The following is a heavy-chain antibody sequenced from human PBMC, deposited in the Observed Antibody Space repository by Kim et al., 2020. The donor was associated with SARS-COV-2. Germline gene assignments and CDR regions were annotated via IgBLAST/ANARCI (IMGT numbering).Heavy chain of an antibody. D-gene: IGHD3-10*01. CDR1: GASISNSNW. V-gene: IGHV4-4*02. CDR2: IYNTGST. CDR3: ARDLRVGINLVRGVAIRRAFHI. Sequence: SETLSLTCAVSGASISNSNWWNWVRQPPGKGLEWIGEIYNTGSTNYNPSLKSRVTISVDKSKNQFSLKLTSVTAADTAVYYCARDLRVGINLVRGVAIRRAFHIWGQGTKVTVSS. J-gene: IGHJ3*02.